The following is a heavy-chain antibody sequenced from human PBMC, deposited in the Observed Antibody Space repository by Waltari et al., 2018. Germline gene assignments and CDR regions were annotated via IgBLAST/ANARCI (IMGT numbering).Heavy chain of an antibody. CDR1: GGSFSGYY. D-gene: IGHD2-2*02. Sequence: QVQLQQWGAGLLKPSETLSLTCAVYGGSFSGYYWSWIRQPPGKGLEWIGEINHSGSTNYNPSLKSRVTISVDTSKNQFSLKLSSVTAADTAVYYCAGGSIVVVPAAIISGWFDPWGQGTLVTVSS. J-gene: IGHJ5*02. CDR3: AGGSIVVVPAAIISGWFDP. CDR2: INHSGST. V-gene: IGHV4-34*01.